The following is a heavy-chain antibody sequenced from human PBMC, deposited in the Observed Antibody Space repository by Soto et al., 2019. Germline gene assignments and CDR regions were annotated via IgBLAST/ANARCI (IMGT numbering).Heavy chain of an antibody. J-gene: IGHJ4*02. CDR3: ARGNWDYEGY. V-gene: IGHV3-7*01. CDR1: GFTFSSFW. Sequence: EVQLVESGGGWVQPGGSLRLSCAASGFTFSSFWMNWVRRAPGKGLEWVASITEDGGDKNYVDSVRGRFTISRDNAKNSLYLQMNTLRAEDTAVYYCARGNWDYEGYWGQGTLVTVSS. D-gene: IGHD1-7*01. CDR2: ITEDGGDK.